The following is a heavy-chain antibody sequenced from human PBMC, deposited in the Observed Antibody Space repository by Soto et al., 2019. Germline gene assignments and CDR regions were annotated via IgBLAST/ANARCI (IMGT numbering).Heavy chain of an antibody. Sequence: QVQLQESGPGLVKPSQTLSLTCSVSGGSITSGAYYWSWIRQHPGTGLEWIGFIYYSGRTYYNPSLKSRVTISLDTSENQFSLKLNSVTAAETAVYYCARDLRGGTLFDYWGQGALVTVSS. CDR2: IYYSGRT. V-gene: IGHV4-31*03. CDR3: ARDLRGGTLFDY. J-gene: IGHJ4*02. CDR1: GGSITSGAYY. D-gene: IGHD3-10*01.